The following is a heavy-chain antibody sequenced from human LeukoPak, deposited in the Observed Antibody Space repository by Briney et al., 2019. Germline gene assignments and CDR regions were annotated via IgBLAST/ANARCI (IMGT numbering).Heavy chain of an antibody. CDR3: ARGGGPGNYPFDF. Sequence: PGGSLRLSCAASGFTFSNYWMHWVRQAPGKGLVWVSRIKTDGSGAGYADSVKGRFTISRDNSKNALYLQMNSLRAEDTAVYYCARGGGPGNYPFDFWGQGTLVTVSS. V-gene: IGHV3-74*01. D-gene: IGHD1-7*01. CDR1: GFTFSNYW. CDR2: IKTDGSGA. J-gene: IGHJ4*02.